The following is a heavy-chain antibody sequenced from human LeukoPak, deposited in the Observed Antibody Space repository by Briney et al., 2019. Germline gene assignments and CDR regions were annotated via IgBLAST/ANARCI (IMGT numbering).Heavy chain of an antibody. V-gene: IGHV3-21*01. D-gene: IGHD1-26*01. CDR1: GFTFSSYA. J-gene: IGHJ4*02. CDR2: ISSSSSYI. Sequence: GGSLRLSCAASGFTFSSYAMSWVRQAPGKGLEWVSSISSSSSYIYYADSVKGRFTISRDNAKNSLYLQMNSLRAEDTAVYYCASSIVGATGAGDYWGQGTLVTVSS. CDR3: ASSIVGATGAGDY.